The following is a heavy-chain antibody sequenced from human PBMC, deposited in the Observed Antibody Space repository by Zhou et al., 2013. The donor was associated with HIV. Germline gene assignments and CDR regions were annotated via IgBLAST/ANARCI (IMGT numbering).Heavy chain of an antibody. Sequence: QVRLVQSGAEVKKPGSSVKVSCKASGGTFSSYAISWVRQAPGQGLEWMGGIIGRFNTPHYAQKFQGRVTITTDESTSTVHMELSSLRSDDTAVYYCAREVVTAVTXPGDFWGQGTLVT. D-gene: IGHD2-21*02. V-gene: IGHV1-69*05. CDR2: IIGRFNTP. J-gene: IGHJ4*02. CDR1: GGTFSSYA. CDR3: AREVVTAVTXPGDF.